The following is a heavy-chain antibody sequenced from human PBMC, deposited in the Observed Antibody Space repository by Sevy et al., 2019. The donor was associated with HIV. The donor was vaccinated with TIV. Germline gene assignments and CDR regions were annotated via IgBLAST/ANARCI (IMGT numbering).Heavy chain of an antibody. V-gene: IGHV4-4*07. J-gene: IGHJ3*02. CDR1: GGSISSYY. CDR2: IYTSGST. CDR3: ARGRYSSGWFDAFDI. D-gene: IGHD6-19*01. Sequence: SETLSLTCTVSGGSISSYYWSWIRQPAGNGLEWIGRIYTSGSTNYNPSLKSRVTMSVDTSKNQFSLKLSSVTAADTAVYYCARGRYSSGWFDAFDIWGQGTMVTVSS.